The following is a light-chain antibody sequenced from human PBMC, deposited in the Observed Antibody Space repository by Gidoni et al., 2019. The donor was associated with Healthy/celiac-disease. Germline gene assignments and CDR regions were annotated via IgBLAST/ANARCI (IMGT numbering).Light chain of an antibody. CDR1: QSFSSY. CDR2: DAS. Sequence: EIVLTPSPSTLSLSPGERATLSCRASQSFSSYLAWYQQKPGQAPRLLIYDASNRATGIPARFSGSGSGTDFTLTISSLEPEDFAVYYCQQRSNWPPGLTFGGGTKVEIK. J-gene: IGKJ4*01. V-gene: IGKV3-11*01. CDR3: QQRSNWPPGLT.